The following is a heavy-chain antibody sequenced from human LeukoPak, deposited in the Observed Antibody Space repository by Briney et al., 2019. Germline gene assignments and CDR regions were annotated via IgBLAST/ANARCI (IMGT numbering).Heavy chain of an antibody. CDR3: AKEPDYDFWSGLIDQ. CDR1: GSTFSTSA. Sequence: GGSLRLSCELSGSTFSTSAMSWVRQAPGKGLEWVSSISGSGGNSYYADSVKGRFTISRDNSKNTLYLQMDSLRVEDTAIYYCAKEPDYDFWSGLIDQWGQGTLVTVSS. CDR2: ISGSGGNS. J-gene: IGHJ4*02. V-gene: IGHV3-23*01. D-gene: IGHD3-3*01.